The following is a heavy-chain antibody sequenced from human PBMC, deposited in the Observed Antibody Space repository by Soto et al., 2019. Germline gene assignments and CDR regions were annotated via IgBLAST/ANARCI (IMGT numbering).Heavy chain of an antibody. V-gene: IGHV3-15*01. CDR2: IKSKTDGGTT. Sequence: EVQLVESGGGLVKPGGSLRLSCAASGFTFSNAWMSWVRQAPGKGLEWVGRIKSKTDGGTTDYAAPVKGRFTISRDDSKNTLYLQMNSLKTEDTAVYYCSKSYSSSWYSYYYYYYMDVWGKGPRSPSP. CDR3: SKSYSSSWYSYYYYYYMDV. J-gene: IGHJ6*03. D-gene: IGHD6-13*01. CDR1: GFTFSNAW.